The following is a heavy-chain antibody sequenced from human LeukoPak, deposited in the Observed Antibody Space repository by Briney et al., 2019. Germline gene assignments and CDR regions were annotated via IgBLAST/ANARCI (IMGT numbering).Heavy chain of an antibody. J-gene: IGHJ4*02. V-gene: IGHV1-18*01. CDR3: ARDLNIVGATVISYFDY. D-gene: IGHD1-26*01. CDR1: GYTLTELS. Sequence: GASVKVSCKVSGYTLTELSMHWVRQAPRKGLEWMGWISAYNGNTNYAQKLQGRVTMTTDTSTSTAYMELRSLRSDDTAVYYCARDLNIVGATVISYFDYWGQGTLVTVSS. CDR2: ISAYNGNT.